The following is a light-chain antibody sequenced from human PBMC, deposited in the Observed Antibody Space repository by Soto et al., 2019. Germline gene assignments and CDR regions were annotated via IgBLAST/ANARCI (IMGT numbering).Light chain of an antibody. J-gene: IGKJ4*01. Sequence: EIVLTQSPATLSLSPGERATLSCRASQSVSSYLAWYQQKPGQAPRLLISDASNRATGIPARFSGSGSGTYFTPTVSSLEPEDFAVYYCQQRRDWPLTFGGGTKVEI. CDR3: QQRRDWPLT. V-gene: IGKV3-11*01. CDR1: QSVSSY. CDR2: DAS.